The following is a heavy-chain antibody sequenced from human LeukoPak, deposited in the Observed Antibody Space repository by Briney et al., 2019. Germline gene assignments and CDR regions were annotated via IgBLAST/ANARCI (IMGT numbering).Heavy chain of an antibody. V-gene: IGHV3-33*01. Sequence: GGSLRLSCAASGFTFSSYGMHWVRQAPGKGLEWVAVIWYDGSNKYYANSVKGRFTISRDNSKNTLYLQMGSLRAEDMAVYYCASARIAAAGTDGYWGQGTLVTVSS. CDR2: IWYDGSNK. CDR3: ASARIAAAGTDGY. CDR1: GFTFSSYG. J-gene: IGHJ4*02. D-gene: IGHD6-13*01.